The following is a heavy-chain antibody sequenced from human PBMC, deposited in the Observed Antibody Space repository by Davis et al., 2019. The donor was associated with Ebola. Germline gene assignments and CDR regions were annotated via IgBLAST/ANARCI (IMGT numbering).Heavy chain of an antibody. J-gene: IGHJ6*02. Sequence: GESLKISCAASGFTFSSYWMHWVRQAPGKGLVWVSRINTDGSSTSYAESVKGRFTISRDNAKNTLYLQMNSLRVEDTAVYYCAGGSSGWYYYYYGMDVWGQGTTVTVSS. CDR2: INTDGSST. V-gene: IGHV3-74*01. D-gene: IGHD6-19*01. CDR1: GFTFSSYW. CDR3: AGGSSGWYYYYYGMDV.